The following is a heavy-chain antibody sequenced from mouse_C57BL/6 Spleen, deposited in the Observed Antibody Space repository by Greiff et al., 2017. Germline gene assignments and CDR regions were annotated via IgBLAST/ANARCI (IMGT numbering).Heavy chain of an antibody. V-gene: IGHV1-53*01. D-gene: IGHD1-1*01. J-gene: IGHJ2*01. CDR3: SGEGITTTVVAPDY. CDR1: GYTFTSYW. CDR2: INPSNGGT. Sequence: QVQLQQPGTELVKPGASVKLSCKASGYTFTSYWMHWVKQRPGQGLEWIGNINPSNGGTNYNEKFKSKATLTVDKSSSTAYMQLRSLTSEDSAVYYCSGEGITTTVVAPDYWGQGTTLTVSS.